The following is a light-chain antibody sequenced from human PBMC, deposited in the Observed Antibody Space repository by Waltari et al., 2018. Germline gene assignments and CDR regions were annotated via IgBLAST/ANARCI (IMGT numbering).Light chain of an antibody. V-gene: IGKV3-11*01. J-gene: IGKJ2*01. Sequence: EIVLTQSPATLSLSPGERATLSSRARQSVRSYLAWYQQKPGQAPRLLIYDASNRATGIPARFTGSGSGTDFTLTISSLEPEDFAVYYCQQRSNWPPGYTFGQGTKLEIK. CDR3: QQRSNWPPGYT. CDR2: DAS. CDR1: QSVRSY.